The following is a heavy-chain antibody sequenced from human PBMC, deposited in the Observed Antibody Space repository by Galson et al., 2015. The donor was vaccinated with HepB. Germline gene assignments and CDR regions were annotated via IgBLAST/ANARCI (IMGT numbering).Heavy chain of an antibody. CDR1: GFTFSSYS. Sequence: SLRLSCAASGFTFSSYSMNWVRQAPGKGLEWVSFISSSSTTIYYADSVKGRFTISRDDAKNSLYLPMNSLRAEDTAVYYCARDLTGYSSTWRRYWFFDLWGRGTLVTVSS. CDR3: ARDLTGYSSTWRRYWFFDL. J-gene: IGHJ2*01. CDR2: ISSSSTTI. V-gene: IGHV3-48*04. D-gene: IGHD6-13*01.